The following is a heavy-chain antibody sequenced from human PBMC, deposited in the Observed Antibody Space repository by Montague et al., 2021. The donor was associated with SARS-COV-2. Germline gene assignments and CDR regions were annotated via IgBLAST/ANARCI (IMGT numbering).Heavy chain of an antibody. V-gene: IGHV4-61*02. J-gene: IGHJ4*02. Sequence: TLSLTCTVSGGSISSDSYYWSWIRQPAGKGLEWIGRVYTTGSTNYNPSLKSRVTISVDTSRNQSSLRLTSVTAADTAMYYCARAVIYGGYAFAYFDFWGQGVLVTVSS. D-gene: IGHD4-17*01. CDR2: VYTTGST. CDR3: ARAVIYGGYAFAYFDF. CDR1: GGSISSDSYY.